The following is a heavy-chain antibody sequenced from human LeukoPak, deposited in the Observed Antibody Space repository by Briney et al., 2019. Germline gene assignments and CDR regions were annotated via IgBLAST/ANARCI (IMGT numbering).Heavy chain of an antibody. J-gene: IGHJ4*02. CDR2: IRYDGSNK. D-gene: IGHD3-10*01. CDR3: AKLVDYYGSGSYIGIDY. V-gene: IGHV3-30*02. CDR1: GFTFSSYG. Sequence: GGSLRLSCAAFGFTFSSYGMHWVRQAPGKGLEWVAFIRYDGSNKYYADSVKGRFTISRDNSKNTLYLQMNSLRAEDTAVYYCAKLVDYYGSGSYIGIDYWGQGTLVTVSS.